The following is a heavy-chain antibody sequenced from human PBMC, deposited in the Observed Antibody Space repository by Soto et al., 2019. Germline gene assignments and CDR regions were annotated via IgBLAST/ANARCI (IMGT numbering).Heavy chain of an antibody. CDR3: ARHSTGYYYSYFDY. CDR2: VFYSGGT. Sequence: SETLSLTCTVSGDSITDSTYYWAWIRQPPGKGLEWIGSVFYSGGTHYNPSRKSRVTISVDTSKNQFSLKVRSVTAADTAVYYCARHSTGYYYSYFDYWGPGTLVTVSS. J-gene: IGHJ4*02. D-gene: IGHD3-22*01. V-gene: IGHV4-39*01. CDR1: GDSITDSTYY.